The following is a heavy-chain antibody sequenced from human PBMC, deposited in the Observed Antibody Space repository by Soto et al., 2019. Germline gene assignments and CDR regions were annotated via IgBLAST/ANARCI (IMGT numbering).Heavy chain of an antibody. Sequence: PSETLSLTCTVSGGSISSYYWSWIRQPPGKGLEWIGYIYYSGSTNYNPSLKSRVTISVDTSKNQFSLKLSSVTAADTAVYYCARFSSSYLFDYWGQGTLVTVSS. CDR1: GGSISSYY. CDR2: IYYSGST. CDR3: ARFSSSYLFDY. D-gene: IGHD6-6*01. V-gene: IGHV4-59*01. J-gene: IGHJ4*02.